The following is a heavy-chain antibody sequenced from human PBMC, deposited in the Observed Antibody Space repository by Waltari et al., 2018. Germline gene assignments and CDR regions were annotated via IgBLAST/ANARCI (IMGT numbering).Heavy chain of an antibody. Sequence: QVQLVQSGAEVERPGASVRISCKASGYTFPNYYVHWLRQAPGRGFEWLGISDPDGGVTTYAQNFRDRLSLTRDTSTSGLYMALDNLSSDDSAIYFCARGRGTLGQLLVTYWGQGTQVLVSS. CDR3: ARGRGTLGQLLVTY. J-gene: IGHJ4*02. V-gene: IGHV1-46*01. CDR1: GYTFPNYY. CDR2: SDPDGGVT. D-gene: IGHD6-13*01.